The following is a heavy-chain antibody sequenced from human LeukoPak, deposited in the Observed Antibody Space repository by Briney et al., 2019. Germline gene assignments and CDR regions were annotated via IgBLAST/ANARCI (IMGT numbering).Heavy chain of an antibody. CDR2: ISGSGGST. CDR3: AKDARIAAGIFDY. V-gene: IGHV3-23*01. J-gene: IGHJ4*02. CDR1: GFTFSSYS. Sequence: HPGGSLRLSCAASGFTFSSYSMNWVRQAPGKGLEWVSAISGSGGSTYYADSVKGRFTISRDNSKNTLYLQMNSLRAEDTAVYYCAKDARIAAGIFDYWGQGTLVTVSS. D-gene: IGHD6-13*01.